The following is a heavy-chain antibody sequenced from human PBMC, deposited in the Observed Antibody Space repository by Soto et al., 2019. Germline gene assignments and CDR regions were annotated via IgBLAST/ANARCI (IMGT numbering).Heavy chain of an antibody. V-gene: IGHV4-59*08. CDR3: ARHGMGFWGYNFDY. D-gene: IGHD3-16*01. J-gene: IGHJ4*02. CDR1: GGSISSYY. CDR2: IYYSGST. Sequence: SETLSLTCTVSGGSISSYYWSWIRQPPGKGLEWIGYIYYSGSTNYNPSLKSRVTISVDTSKNKFSLKRSSVTAADTAVYYCARHGMGFWGYNFDYWGQGTLVTVSS.